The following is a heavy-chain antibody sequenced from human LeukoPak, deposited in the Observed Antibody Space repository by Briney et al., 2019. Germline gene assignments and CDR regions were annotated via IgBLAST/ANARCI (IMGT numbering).Heavy chain of an antibody. D-gene: IGHD6-13*01. CDR1: GFTFSSYT. V-gene: IGHV3-21*01. Sequence: GGSLRLSCAASGFTFSSYTMNWIRQAPGKGLEWVSAIYSGSSYIYYADPVKGRFTLSRDNAKNSLYLQMNSLRAEDTAVYYCARAQGYSSLDYWGQGTLVTVSS. J-gene: IGHJ4*02. CDR2: IYSGSSYI. CDR3: ARAQGYSSLDY.